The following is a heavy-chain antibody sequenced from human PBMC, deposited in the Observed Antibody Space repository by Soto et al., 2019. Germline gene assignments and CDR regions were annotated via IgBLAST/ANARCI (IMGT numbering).Heavy chain of an antibody. CDR3: ARGGSESDY. CDR2: IKEDGSDK. Sequence: EVQLVESGGGLVQPGGSLRLSCAASGFTFSTYWMTWVRQAPGKGLEWVANIKEDGSDKNYVDSVKGRFTISRDNAKKSLYLQMNSRRVEDTALYYCARGGSESDYWGQGTLVIFSS. CDR1: GFTFSTYW. J-gene: IGHJ4*02. V-gene: IGHV3-7*01.